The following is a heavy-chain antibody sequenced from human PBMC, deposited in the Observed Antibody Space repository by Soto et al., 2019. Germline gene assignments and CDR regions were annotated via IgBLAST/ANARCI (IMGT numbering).Heavy chain of an antibody. J-gene: IGHJ4*02. CDR3: ARDGAMTGVFDY. CDR2: ISVTSTTI. CDR1: GFTFSTFG. Sequence: EVQLVESGGVLVQPGESLRLSCAASGFTFSTFGMNWVRQAPGKGLEWISYISVTSTTIHYADSVKGRFAISRDNAKNSLYLEMDSLRVEDTAVYYCARDGAMTGVFDYWGQGTLVTVSS. V-gene: IGHV3-48*01. D-gene: IGHD3-9*01.